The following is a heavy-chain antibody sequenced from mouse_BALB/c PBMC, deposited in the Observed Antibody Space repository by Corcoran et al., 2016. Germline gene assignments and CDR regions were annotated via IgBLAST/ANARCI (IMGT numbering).Heavy chain of an antibody. CDR3: AKGEVYYYDSSGYLDY. Sequence: VQLVESGGGVVQPGRSLRLSCAASGFTFSSYGMHWVRQAPGKGLEWVVVISYDGSNKYYADSVKGRFTISRDNSKNTLSLQMNSLRAEERAVYYCAKGEVYYYDSSGYLDYWGPGTLVTVSS. D-gene: IGHD1-1*01. J-gene: IGHJ4*01. CDR2: ISYDGSNK. V-gene: IGHV5-17*01. CDR1: GFTFSSYG.